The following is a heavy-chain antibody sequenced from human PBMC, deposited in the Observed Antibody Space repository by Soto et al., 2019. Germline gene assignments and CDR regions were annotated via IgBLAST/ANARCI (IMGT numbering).Heavy chain of an antibody. CDR3: AHNGLDSGYSSSWYGVLRDYYGMDV. V-gene: IGHV2-5*01. J-gene: IGHJ6*02. Sequence: SGPTLVKPTQTLTLTCTFSGFSLSTSGVGVGWIRQPPGKALEWLALIYWNDDKRYSPSLKSRLTITKDTSKNQVVLTMTNMDPVDTATYYCAHNGLDSGYSSSWYGVLRDYYGMDVWGQGTTVTVSS. D-gene: IGHD6-13*01. CDR2: IYWNDDK. CDR1: GFSLSTSGVG.